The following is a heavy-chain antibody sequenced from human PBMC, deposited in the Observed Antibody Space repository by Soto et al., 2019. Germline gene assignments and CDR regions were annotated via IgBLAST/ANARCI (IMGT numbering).Heavy chain of an antibody. D-gene: IGHD2-2*02. J-gene: IGHJ6*02. V-gene: IGHV3-30-3*01. CDR1: GFTFSSYA. CDR3: ARETGGCSSTSCHRYYYYYYGMDV. Sequence: GGSLRLSCAASGFTFSSYAMRWVRQAPGKGLEWVAVISYDGSNKYYADSVKGRFTISRDNSKNTLYLQMNSLRAEDTAVYYCARETGGCSSTSCHRYYYYYYGMDVWGQGTTVTVSS. CDR2: ISYDGSNK.